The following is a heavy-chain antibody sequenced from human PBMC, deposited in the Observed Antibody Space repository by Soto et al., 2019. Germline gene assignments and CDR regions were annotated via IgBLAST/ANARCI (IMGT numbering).Heavy chain of an antibody. CDR1: GFTFSSYA. D-gene: IGHD3-10*01. Sequence: GGSLRLSCAASGFTFSSYAMTWVRQAPGKGLEWVSAISGSGGSTYYADSVKGRFTISRDNSKNTLYLQMNSLRAEDTAVYYCAKDLWFGEYYFDYWGQGTLVTVSS. J-gene: IGHJ4*02. CDR2: ISGSGGST. V-gene: IGHV3-23*01. CDR3: AKDLWFGEYYFDY.